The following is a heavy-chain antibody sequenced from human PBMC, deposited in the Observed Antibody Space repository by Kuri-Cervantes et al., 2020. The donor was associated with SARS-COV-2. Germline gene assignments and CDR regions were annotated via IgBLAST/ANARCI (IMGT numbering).Heavy chain of an antibody. CDR1: GYTFTSYY. CDR2: INPSGGST. J-gene: IGHJ4*02. Sequence: ASVKVSCKASGYTFTSYYMHWVRQAPGQGLEWVGIINPSGGSTSYAQKFQGRVTMTRDTSTSTVYMELSSLRSEDTAVYYCARVSHRGSGYQNPPDYWGQGTLVTVSS. D-gene: IGHD3-3*01. CDR3: ARVSHRGSGYQNPPDY. V-gene: IGHV1-46*01.